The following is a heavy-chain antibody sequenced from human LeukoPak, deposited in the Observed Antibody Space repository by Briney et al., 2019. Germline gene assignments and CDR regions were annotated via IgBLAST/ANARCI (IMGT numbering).Heavy chain of an antibody. V-gene: IGHV3-23*01. CDR2: ITSSGGGT. CDR1: GFTFSSFA. J-gene: IGHJ4*02. D-gene: IGHD7-27*01. Sequence: GGSLRLSCAASGFTFSSFAMSWVRQAPGKGLEWVSGITSSGGGTKFADSVKGRSTISRDNSKNSLYLQMNSLRAEDTAVYYCVKDHVGIVSIFDYWGQGTLVTVSS. CDR3: VKDHVGIVSIFDY.